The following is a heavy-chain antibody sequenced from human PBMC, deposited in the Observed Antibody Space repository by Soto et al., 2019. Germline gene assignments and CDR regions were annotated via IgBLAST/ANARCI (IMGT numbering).Heavy chain of an antibody. CDR1: GGSISSGGYY. V-gene: IGHV4-31*03. J-gene: IGHJ6*02. D-gene: IGHD3-22*01. Sequence: QVQLQESGPGLVKPSQTLSLTCTVSGGSISSGGYYWSWIRQHPGKGLEWIGYIYYSGSTYYNPYLKSRVTISVDTSKNQFSLKLSSVTAADTAVYYCARDPRVGYYDSSGYLDYYYYGMDVWGQGTTVTVSS. CDR2: IYYSGST. CDR3: ARDPRVGYYDSSGYLDYYYYGMDV.